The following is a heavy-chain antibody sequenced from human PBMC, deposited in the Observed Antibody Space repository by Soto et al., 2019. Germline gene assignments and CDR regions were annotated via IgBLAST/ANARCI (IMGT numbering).Heavy chain of an antibody. V-gene: IGHV3-13*01. J-gene: IGHJ3*02. CDR1: GFTLSSYD. Sequence: PVGSLSLSCAASGFTLSSYDMHWVRQATGRGLEWVSAIGTAGDTYYPGSVKGRFTISRENAKNSLYLQMNSLRAGDTAVYYCARGGAPWAFDIWGQGTMVTVSS. CDR2: IGTAGDT. CDR3: ARGGAPWAFDI.